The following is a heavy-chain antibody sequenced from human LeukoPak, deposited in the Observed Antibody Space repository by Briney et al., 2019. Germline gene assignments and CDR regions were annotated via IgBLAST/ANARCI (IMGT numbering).Heavy chain of an antibody. Sequence: SETLSLTCAVSGGSISSGGYSWSWIRQPPGKGLEWIGYIYHSGSTYYNPPLKSRVTISVDRSKNQFSLKLGSVTAADTAVYYCARDRSVVGEPHFDYWGQGTLVTVSS. J-gene: IGHJ4*02. CDR2: IYHSGST. CDR1: GGSISSGGYS. D-gene: IGHD4-23*01. V-gene: IGHV4-30-2*01. CDR3: ARDRSVVGEPHFDY.